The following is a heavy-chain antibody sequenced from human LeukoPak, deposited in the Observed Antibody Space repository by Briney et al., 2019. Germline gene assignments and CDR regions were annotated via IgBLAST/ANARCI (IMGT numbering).Heavy chain of an antibody. CDR3: ARGRDYGDYPYYFDY. Sequence: GSLRLSCAASGFTVSSNYMSWVRQAPGKGLEWVSVIYSGGSTYYADSVKGRFTISRGNSKNTLYLQMNSLRAEDTAVYYCARGRDYGDYPYYFDYWGQGTLVTVSS. J-gene: IGHJ4*02. V-gene: IGHV3-66*01. D-gene: IGHD4-17*01. CDR1: GFTVSSNY. CDR2: IYSGGST.